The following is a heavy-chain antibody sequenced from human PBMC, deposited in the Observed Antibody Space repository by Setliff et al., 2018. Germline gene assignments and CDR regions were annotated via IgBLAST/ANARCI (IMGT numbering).Heavy chain of an antibody. Sequence: GGSLRLSCAASGFIFSAYEMNWVRQAPGKGLEWVSSISSSGRYLYYADSVKGRFTISRDNAQNSLYLQMNRLRAEDTSVYYCGRDVFDFRTGQGGPWGQGTRVTVSS. J-gene: IGHJ5*02. D-gene: IGHD3-3*01. CDR2: ISSSGRYL. CDR3: GRDVFDFRTGQGGP. V-gene: IGHV3-21*06. CDR1: GFIFSAYE.